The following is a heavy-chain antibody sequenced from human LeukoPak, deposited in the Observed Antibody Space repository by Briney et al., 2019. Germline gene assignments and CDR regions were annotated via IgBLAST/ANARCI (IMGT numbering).Heavy chain of an antibody. CDR2: IRQGGSEK. D-gene: IGHD6-13*01. CDR1: GFTFTDYW. V-gene: IGHV3-7*01. CDR3: ARDGTAAGLYFDL. Sequence: GGSLRLSCAVSGFTFTDYWMNWVRQAPGKGLEWVASIRQGGSEKTYVDSVKGRFTISRDNTKNPLSLQVNSLRVEDTAVYYCARDGTAAGLYFDLWGQGTLVTVSS. J-gene: IGHJ4*01.